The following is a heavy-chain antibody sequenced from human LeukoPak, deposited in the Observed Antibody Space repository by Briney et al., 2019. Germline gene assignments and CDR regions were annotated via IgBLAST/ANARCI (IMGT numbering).Heavy chain of an antibody. CDR3: ARDSQAPTDY. CDR1: GFTFCDFY. J-gene: IGHJ4*02. Sequence: GGSLRLSSAASGFTFCDFYMSWIRQAPGKGLGWGSYISSSGSTIYYADSVKGRFTISRDNAKNSLYLQMNSLRAEDTAVYYCARDSQAPTDYWGQGTLITVSS. CDR2: ISSSGSTI. V-gene: IGHV3-11*01.